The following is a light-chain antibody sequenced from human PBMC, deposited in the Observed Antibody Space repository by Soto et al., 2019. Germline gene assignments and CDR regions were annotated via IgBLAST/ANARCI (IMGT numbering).Light chain of an antibody. CDR3: QKYNRAPFT. CDR2: TAS. CDR1: RGISND. Sequence: DIPMTQSPSSLSASVGDRVTITCRASRGISNDLAWYQQKPGKVPNLLIHTASILQSGVPSRFSGRGSGTDFTLTSSSLQPEDVASYYCQKYNRAPFTFGGGTKVEIK. V-gene: IGKV1-27*01. J-gene: IGKJ4*01.